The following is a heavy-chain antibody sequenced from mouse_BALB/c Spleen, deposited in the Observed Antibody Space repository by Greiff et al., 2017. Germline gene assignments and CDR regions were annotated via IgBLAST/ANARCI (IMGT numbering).Heavy chain of an antibody. CDR1: GFTFSSYT. J-gene: IGHJ4*01. Sequence: DVKLVESGGGLVQPGGSLKLSCAASGFTFSSYTMSWVRQTPEKRLEWVAYISHGGGSTYYPDTVKGRFTISRDNATNTLYLQMSSLKSEDTAMYYCARHKGFEGSYYALDYWGQGTSVTVSA. CDR2: ISHGGGST. CDR3: ARHKGFEGSYYALDY. V-gene: IGHV5-12-2*01.